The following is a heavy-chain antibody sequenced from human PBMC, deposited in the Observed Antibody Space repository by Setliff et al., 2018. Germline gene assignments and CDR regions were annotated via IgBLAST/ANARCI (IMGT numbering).Heavy chain of an antibody. J-gene: IGHJ5*02. V-gene: IGHV1-69-2*01. CDR1: GYIFSDYY. D-gene: IGHD3-10*01. Sequence: ASVKVSCKASGYIFSDYYIHWVQQAPGIGLEWVGRVDPEDGETIYAGKFQGRVTITADTSTDTAYMELSSLRFDDTAIYYCARKDSSGGWFDPWGQGTLVTVSS. CDR3: ARKDSSGGWFDP. CDR2: VDPEDGET.